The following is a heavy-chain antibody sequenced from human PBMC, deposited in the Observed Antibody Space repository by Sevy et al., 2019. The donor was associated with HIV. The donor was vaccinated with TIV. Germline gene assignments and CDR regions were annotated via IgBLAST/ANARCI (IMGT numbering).Heavy chain of an antibody. Sequence: GGSLRLSCTASGFIFSTYGIHWVRQAPGKGLEWVAVIWYDGSYKYYADSVKGRFTTSRDNSKNTVYLQMNSLRAEDTAVYYCARDKLPPVMITMVRGALSYYFDYWGQGTLVTVSS. CDR3: ARDKLPPVMITMVRGALSYYFDY. V-gene: IGHV3-33*01. D-gene: IGHD3-10*01. CDR1: GFIFSTYG. J-gene: IGHJ4*02. CDR2: IWYDGSYK.